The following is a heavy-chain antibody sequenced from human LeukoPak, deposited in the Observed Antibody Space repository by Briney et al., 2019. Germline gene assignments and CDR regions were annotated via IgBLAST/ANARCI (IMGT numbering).Heavy chain of an antibody. J-gene: IGHJ5*02. D-gene: IGHD2-2*01. Sequence: ASVKVSCKASGYTFISYAMHWVRQAPGQRLEWMGWINAGNGNTKYSQKFQGRVTMTRDTSTSTVYMELSSLRSEDTAVYYCARGGDIVVVPAAYGWFDPWGQGTLVTVSS. CDR2: INAGNGNT. V-gene: IGHV1-3*01. CDR1: GYTFISYA. CDR3: ARGGDIVVVPAAYGWFDP.